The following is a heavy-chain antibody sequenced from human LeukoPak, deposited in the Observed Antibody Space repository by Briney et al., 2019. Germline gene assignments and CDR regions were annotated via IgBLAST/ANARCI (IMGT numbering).Heavy chain of an antibody. CDR2: INWNGGST. V-gene: IGHV3-20*04. CDR3: ARERTVVIPGRWRASGGAFDI. CDR1: GFTFDDYG. D-gene: IGHD4-23*01. J-gene: IGHJ3*02. Sequence: GGSLRLSCAASGFTFDDYGMSWVRQAPGKGLEWVSGINWNGGSTGYADSVKGRFTISRDNAKNSLYLQMNSLRAEDTALYYCARERTVVIPGRWRASGGAFDIWGQGTMVTVSS.